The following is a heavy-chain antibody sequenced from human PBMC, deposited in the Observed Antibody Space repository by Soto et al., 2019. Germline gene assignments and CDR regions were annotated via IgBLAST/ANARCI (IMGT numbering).Heavy chain of an antibody. CDR2: ISYDGSNK. Sequence: GGSLRLSCAASGFTFSSYGMHWVRQAPGKGLEWVAVISYDGSNKYYADSVKGRFTISRDNSKNTLYLQMNSLRAEDTAVYYCAKDRRYSSGWYEVGYYYYYGMDVWGQGTTVTV. D-gene: IGHD6-19*01. CDR3: AKDRRYSSGWYEVGYYYYYGMDV. J-gene: IGHJ6*02. CDR1: GFTFSSYG. V-gene: IGHV3-30*18.